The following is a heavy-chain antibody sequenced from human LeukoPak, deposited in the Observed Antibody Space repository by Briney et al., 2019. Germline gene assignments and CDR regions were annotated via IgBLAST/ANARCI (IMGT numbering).Heavy chain of an antibody. V-gene: IGHV1-8*01. J-gene: IGHJ4*02. Sequence: GASVKVSCKASGYTFTSYGINWVRQATGQGLEWMGWINPNSGNTGYAQKFQGRVTMTRNTSISTAYMELSSLRSEDTAVYYCARGSYYYGSGSFPLDYWGQGTLVTVSS. CDR1: GYTFTSYG. D-gene: IGHD3-10*01. CDR2: INPNSGNT. CDR3: ARGSYYYGSGSFPLDY.